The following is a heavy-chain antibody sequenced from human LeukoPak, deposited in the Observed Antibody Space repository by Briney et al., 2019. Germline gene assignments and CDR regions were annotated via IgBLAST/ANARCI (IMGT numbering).Heavy chain of an antibody. CDR1: GFTPSDYY. Sequence: GGSLRLSCAASGFTPSDYYMVWVRQAPGKGLEWVSLSSSSGSINYYADSVKGRFTVSRDNAKNSVYLQMNGLRAEDTAVYYCAREALFGVVDYFDYWGQGTLVSVSS. D-gene: IGHD3-3*01. V-gene: IGHV3-11*01. CDR2: SSSSGSIN. J-gene: IGHJ4*02. CDR3: AREALFGVVDYFDY.